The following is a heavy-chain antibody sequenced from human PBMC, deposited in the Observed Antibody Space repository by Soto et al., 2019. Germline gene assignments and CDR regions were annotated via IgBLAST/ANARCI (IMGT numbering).Heavy chain of an antibody. D-gene: IGHD2-2*01. J-gene: IGHJ4*02. CDR1: GLTLGICW. Sequence: SLDRSSVVYGLTLGICWMHCVSQGPGRGVGWVSGINGDGNETVYADCVKGRFTISRDKAKNTLYLQMNSLRAEYTAVYYCTKSNKGFSYADSWGQGTLVTVSS. V-gene: IGHV3-74*01. CDR3: TKSNKGFSYADS. CDR2: INGDGNET.